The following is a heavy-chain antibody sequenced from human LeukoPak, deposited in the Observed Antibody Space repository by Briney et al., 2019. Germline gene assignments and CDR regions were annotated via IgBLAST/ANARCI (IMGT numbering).Heavy chain of an antibody. CDR2: IYTSENT. J-gene: IGHJ6*03. CDR1: GGSISSNY. CDR3: ARELEFWSGSYYYYMDV. V-gene: IGHV4-4*07. Sequence: SETLSLTCTVSGGSISSNYWSWIRQPAGKGLEWIGRIYTSENTNYSPSLKSRVTMSLDTSKNQFSLRLSSVTAADTAVYYCARELEFWSGSYYYYMDVWGKGTTVTVSS. D-gene: IGHD3-3*01.